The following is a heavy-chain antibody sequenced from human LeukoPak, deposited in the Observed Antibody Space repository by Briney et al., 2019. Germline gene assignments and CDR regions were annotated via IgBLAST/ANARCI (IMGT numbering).Heavy chain of an antibody. D-gene: IGHD2-2*01. J-gene: IGHJ4*02. CDR2: ISYDGSNK. CDR3: ARERSIVVVPAAISYFDY. V-gene: IGHV3-30-3*01. CDR1: GFTFSSYA. Sequence: GGSLRLSCAASGFTFSSYAMHWVRQAPGMGLEWVAVISYDGSNKYYADSVKGRFTISRDNSKNTLYLQMNSLRAEDTAVYYCARERSIVVVPAAISYFDYWGQGTLVTVSS.